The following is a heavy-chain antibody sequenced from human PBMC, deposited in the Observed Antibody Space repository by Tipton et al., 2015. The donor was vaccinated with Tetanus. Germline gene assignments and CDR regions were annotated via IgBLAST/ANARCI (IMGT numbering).Heavy chain of an antibody. CDR2: FYYSGSS. V-gene: IGHV4-39*02. CDR3: ARANYDFPKKGPFDS. J-gene: IGHJ4*02. Sequence: GLVKPSETLTPTCAVSGRSLSGSTYYWGWIRQPPGKGLEWIGGFYYSGSSYYNSSLKSRVTISVDTSNNHFSLRLTSVTAADTAVYYCARANYDFPKKGPFDSWGQGSLVIVSS. D-gene: IGHD3-3*01. CDR1: GRSLSGSTYY.